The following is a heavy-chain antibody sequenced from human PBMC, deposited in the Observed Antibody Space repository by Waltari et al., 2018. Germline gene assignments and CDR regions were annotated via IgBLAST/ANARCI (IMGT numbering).Heavy chain of an antibody. Sequence: EVQLVESGGGLIQPGMSLRLSGAASGFTISNNYISWVRQAPGKGLEWVSVFYGGGSSYHADSVKGRFTVSRDASKNTVYLQMNSLTAEDTAVYYCALSSGVVKGYLDYWGQGTLVTVSS. D-gene: IGHD3-3*01. CDR2: FYGGGSS. CDR3: ALSSGVVKGYLDY. J-gene: IGHJ4*02. V-gene: IGHV3-53*02. CDR1: GFTISNNY.